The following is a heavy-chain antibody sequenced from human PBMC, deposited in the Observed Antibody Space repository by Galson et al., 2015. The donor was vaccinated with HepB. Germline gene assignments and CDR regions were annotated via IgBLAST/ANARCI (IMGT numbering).Heavy chain of an antibody. Sequence: SVKVSCKASGGTFSSYAISWVRQAPGQGLEWMGGIIPIFGTANYAQKFQGRVTITADESTGTAYMELSSLRSEDTAVYYCAKSQQQQHLLTTPHFDYWGQGTLVTVSS. CDR2: IIPIFGTA. V-gene: IGHV1-69*13. CDR1: GGTFSSYA. CDR3: AKSQQQQHLLTTPHFDY. D-gene: IGHD6-13*01. J-gene: IGHJ4*02.